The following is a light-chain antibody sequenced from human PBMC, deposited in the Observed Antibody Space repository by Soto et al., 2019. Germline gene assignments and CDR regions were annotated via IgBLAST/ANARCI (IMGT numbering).Light chain of an antibody. Sequence: QPVLTQPPSASGTPGQRVTISCSGSSSNSGSNTVDWYQQLPGTAPKLLIYSNSQRPSGVPDRFSGSKSGTSASLAISGLQSEDEADYYCAAWDDSLNGWVFGGGTKLTVL. CDR3: AAWDDSLNGWV. CDR1: SSNSGSNT. J-gene: IGLJ3*02. CDR2: SNS. V-gene: IGLV1-44*01.